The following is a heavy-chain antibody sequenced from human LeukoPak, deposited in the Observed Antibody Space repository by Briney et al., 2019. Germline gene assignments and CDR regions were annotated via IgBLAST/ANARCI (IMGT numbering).Heavy chain of an antibody. Sequence: GGALRLSCAASGFTFSSYWMHWVRQAPGKGLEWVSGISYRGGSTYYADSVRGRFTISRDNSKNTLYLQMNSQRAEDTAVYYCAKGEDDSGNYNVEYYFDYWGQGTLVTVSS. CDR2: ISYRGGST. D-gene: IGHD1-26*01. J-gene: IGHJ4*02. CDR3: AKGEDDSGNYNVEYYFDY. CDR1: GFTFSSYW. V-gene: IGHV3-23*01.